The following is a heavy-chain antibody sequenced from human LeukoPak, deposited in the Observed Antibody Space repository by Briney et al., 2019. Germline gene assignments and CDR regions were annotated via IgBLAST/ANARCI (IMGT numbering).Heavy chain of an antibody. CDR3: ARGGRIAVAGSDY. J-gene: IGHJ4*02. CDR2: ISYDGSNK. CDR1: GFTFSSYT. D-gene: IGHD6-19*01. Sequence: GRSLRLSCAASGFTFSSYTMHWVRQAPGKGLEWVAVISYDGSNKYYADSVKDRFTISRDNAKDSLYLQMDSLRAEDTAVYYCARGGRIAVAGSDYWGQGTLVTVSS. V-gene: IGHV3-30-3*01.